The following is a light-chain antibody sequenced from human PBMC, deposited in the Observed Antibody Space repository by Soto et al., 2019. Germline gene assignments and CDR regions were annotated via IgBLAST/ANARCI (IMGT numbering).Light chain of an antibody. CDR2: GAS. V-gene: IGKV3-15*01. CDR3: QQYNNWPPHT. CDR1: QSVRSN. Sequence: DIVMTQSPATLSVSPGERASLSCRASQSVRSNLAWYQQKPGQAPRLLIYGASTRATGIPARFSGSGSGTEFTLTISSLQSEDFAVYYCQQYNNWPPHTFGQGTKVDIK. J-gene: IGKJ1*01.